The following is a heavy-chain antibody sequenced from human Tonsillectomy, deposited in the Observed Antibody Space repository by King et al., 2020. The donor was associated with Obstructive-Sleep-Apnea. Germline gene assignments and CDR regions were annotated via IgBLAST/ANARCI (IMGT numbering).Heavy chain of an antibody. CDR2: IYYSGDT. J-gene: IGHJ4*02. V-gene: IGHV4-31*03. D-gene: IGHD6-13*01. CDR3: ARFIATANYLDY. Sequence: VQLQESGPGLVKPSQTLSLTCTVSWGSISNGGYHLVWIRPPPGKGLGWIGYIYYSGDTYYNPSLKSRVTISIDTSKNQFSLKLSSVTAADTPVYYCARFIATANYLDYWGQGTLVTVSS. CDR1: WGSISNGGYH.